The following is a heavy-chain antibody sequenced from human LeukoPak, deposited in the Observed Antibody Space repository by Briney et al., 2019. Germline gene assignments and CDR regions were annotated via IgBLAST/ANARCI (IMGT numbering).Heavy chain of an antibody. V-gene: IGHV4-59*01. CDR1: GGAISSYY. Sequence: SETLSLTCTVSGGAISSYYWSWIRQPPGKGLEWIGYIYYSGSTNYNPSLKSRVTISVDTSKNQFSLKLSSVTAADTAVYYCARDIAAAAGWFDPWGQGTLVTVSS. J-gene: IGHJ5*02. D-gene: IGHD6-13*01. CDR3: ARDIAAAAGWFDP. CDR2: IYYSGST.